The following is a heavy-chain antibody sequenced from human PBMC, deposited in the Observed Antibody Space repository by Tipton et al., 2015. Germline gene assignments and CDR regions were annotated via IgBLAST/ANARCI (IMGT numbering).Heavy chain of an antibody. D-gene: IGHD5-18*01. CDR3: ARGVKRDSYGKGGWFDP. Sequence: LRLSCTVSGGPMTIGGDYWSWIRQPPGKGLEWIGYIYYSGSTNYNPFLKSRVTISLDTSKNQFSLKLSSVTAADTAVYYCARGVKRDSYGKGGWFDPWGQGNLVTVSS. V-gene: IGHV4-61*08. CDR2: IYYSGST. J-gene: IGHJ5*02. CDR1: GGPMTIGGDY.